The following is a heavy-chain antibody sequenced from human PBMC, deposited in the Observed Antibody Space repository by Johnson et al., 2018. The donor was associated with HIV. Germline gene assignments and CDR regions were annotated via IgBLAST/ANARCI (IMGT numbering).Heavy chain of an antibody. V-gene: IGHV3-20*04. J-gene: IGHJ3*02. CDR1: GFTFDDHD. CDR2: INWNGGST. CDR3: ARVIRAYDSSGYAGDAFDI. Sequence: EVQLVESWGGVVRPGGSLRLSCAASGFTFDDHDMSWVRQAPGKGLEWLSGINWNGGSTGYADSVKGRFTISRDNAKNSLYLQMNSLRAEDTALYYCARVIRAYDSSGYAGDAFDILGQGTMVTASS. D-gene: IGHD3-22*01.